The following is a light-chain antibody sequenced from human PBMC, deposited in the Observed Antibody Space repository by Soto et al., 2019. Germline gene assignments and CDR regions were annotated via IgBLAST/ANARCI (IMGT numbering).Light chain of an antibody. CDR2: DVS. V-gene: IGLV2-14*01. J-gene: IGLJ1*01. CDR1: SSDVGGYKY. CDR3: SSHTSDSTLV. Sequence: QSALTQPASVSGSPGQSITISCTGTSSDVGGYKYVSWYQQHPGKAPKLMIYDVSNRPSGVSNRFSGSKSGNTASLTISGLQAEDEADYYCSSHTSDSTLVFGTGTKSPS.